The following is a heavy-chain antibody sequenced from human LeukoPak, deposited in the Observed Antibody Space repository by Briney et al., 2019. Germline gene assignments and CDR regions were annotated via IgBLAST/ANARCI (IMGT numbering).Heavy chain of an antibody. Sequence: GGSLRLSCAAAGFTFSSYGMHWVRQAPGKGLEWVAVIWYDGSNKYYADSVKGRFTISRDNSKNTLYLQMNSLRAEDTAVYYCARGTVTNYFDYWGQGTLVTVSS. D-gene: IGHD4-17*01. CDR1: GFTFSSYG. J-gene: IGHJ4*02. CDR2: IWYDGSNK. V-gene: IGHV3-33*01. CDR3: ARGTVTNYFDY.